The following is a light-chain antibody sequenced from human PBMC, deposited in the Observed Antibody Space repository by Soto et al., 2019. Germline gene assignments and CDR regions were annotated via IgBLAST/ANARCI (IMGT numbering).Light chain of an antibody. V-gene: IGLV2-14*03. CDR3: SSYTSSITYV. J-gene: IGLJ1*01. CDR2: DVN. CDR1: SSDVGGYNY. Sequence: QTVVTQPASVSGSPGQSITISCAGASSDVGGYNYVSWYQQHPGKGPKLMIYDVNNRPLGVSDRFSGSKSGNTASLTISGLQAEDEADYYCSSYTSSITYVFGTGTKLTVL.